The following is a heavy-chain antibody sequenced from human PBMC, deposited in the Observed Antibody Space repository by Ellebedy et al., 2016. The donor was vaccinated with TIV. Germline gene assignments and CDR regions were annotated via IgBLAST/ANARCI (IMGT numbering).Heavy chain of an antibody. J-gene: IGHJ6*02. Sequence: SETLSLTCTVSDGSFSSGGHYWSWIRQHPGKGLEWIGHIYYSGTTFYNPSLKSRATFSVDKSTNQFSLRLNSVTAADSAIYWCARERTSGWPYYYYYGMDVWGQGTTVTVSS. CDR3: ARERTSGWPYYYYYGMDV. CDR1: DGSFSSGGHY. CDR2: IYYSGTT. V-gene: IGHV4-31*03. D-gene: IGHD6-19*01.